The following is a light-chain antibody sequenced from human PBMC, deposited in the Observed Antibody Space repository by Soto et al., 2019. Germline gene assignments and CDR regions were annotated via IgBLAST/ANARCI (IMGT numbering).Light chain of an antibody. CDR2: DAS. V-gene: IGKV3-11*01. CDR1: QSVSGY. Sequence: EIMLTQSPATLSLSPGERATLSCRASQSVSGYLAWYQQKPGQAPRLLIYDASNRATGIPARFSGSGSGTDFTLTISSLEPEDFAVYYCQQRGNLPYTFGQGTNLEIK. J-gene: IGKJ2*01. CDR3: QQRGNLPYT.